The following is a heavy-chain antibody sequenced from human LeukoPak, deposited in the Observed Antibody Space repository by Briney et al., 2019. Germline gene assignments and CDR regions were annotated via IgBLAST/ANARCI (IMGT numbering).Heavy chain of an antibody. Sequence: GGSLRLSCVVSGVSLSSHGMHWVRQAPGKGLEWLTFTWSDGRSEYYADSVKGRFTISRDNSKNTLYLQMNSLRAEDTAVYYCARGRQWELLTPSFADYWGEGTLVTVSS. CDR3: ARGRQWELLTPSFADY. J-gene: IGHJ4*02. V-gene: IGHV3-33*01. CDR2: TWSDGRSE. D-gene: IGHD1-26*01. CDR1: GVSLSSHG.